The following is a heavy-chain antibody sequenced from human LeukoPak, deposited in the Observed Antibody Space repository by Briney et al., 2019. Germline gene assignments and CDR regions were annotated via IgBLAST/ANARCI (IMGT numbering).Heavy chain of an antibody. D-gene: IGHD3-9*01. CDR2: IYYSGST. CDR3: AGWVYYDILTGYQA. CDR1: GGSISSYY. Sequence: SETLSLTCTVSGGSISSYYWSWIRQPPGKGLEWIGYIYYSGSTNYNPSLKSRVTISVDTSKNQFSLKLSSVTAADTAVYYCAGWVYYDILTGYQAWGQGTLVTVSS. V-gene: IGHV4-59*01. J-gene: IGHJ5*02.